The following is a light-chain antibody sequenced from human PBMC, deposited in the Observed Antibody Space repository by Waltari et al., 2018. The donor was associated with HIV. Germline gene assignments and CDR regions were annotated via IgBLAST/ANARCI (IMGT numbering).Light chain of an antibody. CDR2: EVN. CDR1: SSDIGYFDY. J-gene: IGLJ1*01. CDR3: CSYAGAYTYV. V-gene: IGLV2-11*01. Sequence: QSVLTQPRSVSGSPGQSVTISCTGTSSDIGYFDYVPWYQQYPGKAPQVIIYEVNQRPSGVPDRFTGSKSGITASLTISGLQGEDEADYYCCSYAGAYTYVFGTGTKVNVL.